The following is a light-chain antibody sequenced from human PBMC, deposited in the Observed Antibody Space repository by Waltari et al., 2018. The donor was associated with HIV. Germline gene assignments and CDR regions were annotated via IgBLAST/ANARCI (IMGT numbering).Light chain of an antibody. V-gene: IGKV1-16*02. CDR1: QDITGF. Sequence: DVQMTQSPSSLSVSIGDRVIITCRASQDITGFLAWFQHRPGTAPKSLIYGTSTLQSGVPSSKFSGSGSGTEFILTITNLQPEDTGTYYCQQYSAYPLTFGGGPKWKS. J-gene: IGKJ4*01. CDR3: QQYSAYPLT. CDR2: GTS.